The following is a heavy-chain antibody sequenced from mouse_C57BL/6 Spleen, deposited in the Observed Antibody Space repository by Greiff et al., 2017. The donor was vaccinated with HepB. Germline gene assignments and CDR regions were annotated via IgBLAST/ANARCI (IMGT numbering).Heavy chain of an antibody. CDR3: TTPRWLLRRGYFDY. J-gene: IGHJ2*01. V-gene: IGHV14-4*01. D-gene: IGHD2-3*01. Sequence: VQLQQSGAELVRPGASVKLSCTASGFNIKDDYMHWVKQRPEQGLEWIGWIDPENGDTEYASKFQGKATITADTSSNTAYLQLSSLTSEDTAVYYCTTPRWLLRRGYFDYWGQGTTLTVSS. CDR1: GFNIKDDY. CDR2: IDPENGDT.